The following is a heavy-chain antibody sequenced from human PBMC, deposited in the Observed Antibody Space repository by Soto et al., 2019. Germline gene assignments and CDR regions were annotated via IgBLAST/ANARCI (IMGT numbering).Heavy chain of an antibody. V-gene: IGHV3-23*01. CDR1: GFTFHSYA. Sequence: EVQLLESGGGLVRPGESLRLSCAASGFTFHSYAMTWVRQAPGKGLEWVATITGSGSGTYFADSVKGRFTISRDNSKNAVQLHMDTLRDEEAAIYYSAKEGVDGWDDYDVWGQGTMVGVSS. J-gene: IGHJ3*01. CDR3: AKEGVDGWDDYDV. D-gene: IGHD3-16*01. CDR2: ITGSGSGT.